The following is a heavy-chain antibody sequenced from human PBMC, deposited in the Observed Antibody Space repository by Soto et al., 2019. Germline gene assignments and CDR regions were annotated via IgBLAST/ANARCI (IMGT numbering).Heavy chain of an antibody. CDR2: ISYDGSKK. Sequence: QVQLVESGGGVVQPGGSLRLSCATSGFIFSTYGMHWVRQPPGRGLEWVAFISYDGSKKSYADSLRGRFTISRDNSEDKVYLQMNTLGAEDTALYYCAKEKTGRRWVPTWEFVDWGQGTLVTVSS. CDR1: GFIFSTYG. CDR3: AKEKTGRRWVPTWEFVD. J-gene: IGHJ4*02. V-gene: IGHV3-30*18. D-gene: IGHD5-12*01.